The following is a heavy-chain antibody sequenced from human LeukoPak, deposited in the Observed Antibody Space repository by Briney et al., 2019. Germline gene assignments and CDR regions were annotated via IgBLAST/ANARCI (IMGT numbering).Heavy chain of an antibody. CDR1: GFTFSSYA. Sequence: QTGGSLRLSCAASGFTFSSYAMTWVRQAPGKGLEWVSSISTSGGSTYYADSVRGRFTISRDNSKNTLYLQMNSLRAEDTAVYYCVRDWGYDSSGYWQKYFDTWGQGTLVTVSS. V-gene: IGHV3-23*01. CDR2: ISTSGGST. J-gene: IGHJ4*02. CDR3: VRDWGYDSSGYWQKYFDT. D-gene: IGHD3-22*01.